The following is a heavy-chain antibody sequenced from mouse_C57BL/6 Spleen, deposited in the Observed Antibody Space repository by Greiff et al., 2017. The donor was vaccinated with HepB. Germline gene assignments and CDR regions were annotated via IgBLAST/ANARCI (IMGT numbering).Heavy chain of an antibody. CDR1: GYTFTSYW. CDR2: IDPSDSYT. D-gene: IGHD1-1*01. V-gene: IGHV1-50*01. CDR3: ARPAFYGSSPLYAMDY. Sequence: QVQLQQPGAELVKPGASVKLSCKASGYTFTSYWMQWVKQRPGQGLEWIGEIDPSDSYTNYNQKFKGKATLTVDTSSSTASMQLSSLTSEDSAVYYCARPAFYGSSPLYAMDYWGQGTSVTVSS. J-gene: IGHJ4*01.